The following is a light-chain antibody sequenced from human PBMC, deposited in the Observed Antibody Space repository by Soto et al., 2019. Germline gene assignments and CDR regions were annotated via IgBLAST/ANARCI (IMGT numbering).Light chain of an antibody. Sequence: DIVLTQSPATLSLSPGERATLYCVSSQRVSGGFLAWYQQKPGLAPRLLIYGASSRATGIPDRFSGSGSGTDCTLTISRLEPEDVAVYYCQQYGSSPRTFCQGTKVDIK. V-gene: IGKV3D-20*01. CDR2: GAS. CDR1: QRVSGGF. J-gene: IGKJ1*01. CDR3: QQYGSSPRT.